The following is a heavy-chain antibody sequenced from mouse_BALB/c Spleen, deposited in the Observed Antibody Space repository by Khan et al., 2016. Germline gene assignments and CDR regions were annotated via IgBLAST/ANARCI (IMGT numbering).Heavy chain of an antibody. CDR3: ARERRARADGYFDY. CDR2: ISNGGGST. J-gene: IGHJ2*01. V-gene: IGHV5-12-2*01. Sequence: EVELVESGGGLVQPGGSLKLSCAASGFTFSSYTMSWVRQTPEKRLEWVAYISNGGGSTYYPDTVKGRFTISRDNAKNTLYLQTSSLKSEDTAMYYCARERRARADGYFDYWGQGTTLTASS. D-gene: IGHD3-1*01. CDR1: GFTFSSYT.